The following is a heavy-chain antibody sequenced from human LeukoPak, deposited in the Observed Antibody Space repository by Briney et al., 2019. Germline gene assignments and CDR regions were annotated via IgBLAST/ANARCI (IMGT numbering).Heavy chain of an antibody. CDR2: IYYSGST. D-gene: IGHD2-15*01. CDR1: GGSISSSSYY. Sequence: SETLSLTCTVSGGSISSSSYYWGWIRQPPGKGLEWIGSIYYSGSTYYNPSLKSRVTISVDTSKNQFSLKLSSVTAADTAVYYCARDYSPFDYWGQGTLVTVSS. J-gene: IGHJ4*02. CDR3: ARDYSPFDY. V-gene: IGHV4-39*01.